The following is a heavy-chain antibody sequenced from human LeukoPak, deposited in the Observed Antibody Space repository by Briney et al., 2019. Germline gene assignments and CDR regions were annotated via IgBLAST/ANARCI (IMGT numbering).Heavy chain of an antibody. CDR2: IYHSGST. CDR3: ARQKVDVDTAMFTGSDF. V-gene: IGHV4-4*02. CDR1: GGSISSSNW. D-gene: IGHD5-18*01. Sequence: PSETLSLTCAVSGGSISSSNWWSWVRQPPGKGLEWIGEIYHSGSTNCNPSLKSRVTISVDTSKNQFSLKLSSVTAADTAVYYCARQKVDVDTAMFTGSDFWGQGTLVTVSS. J-gene: IGHJ4*02.